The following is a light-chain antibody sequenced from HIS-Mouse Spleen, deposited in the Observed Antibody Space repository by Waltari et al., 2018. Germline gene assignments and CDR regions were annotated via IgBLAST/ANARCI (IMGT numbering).Light chain of an antibody. CDR2: EGS. Sequence: SYELTQPPSVSVSPGQTARITCSGDALPKKYAYWYQQKSGQAPVLVIYEGSKRPSGVPERFSGSSSGTMATWTISGAQVEDEADYYCYSTDSSGNHRVFGGGTKLTVL. CDR1: ALPKKY. V-gene: IGLV3-10*01. CDR3: YSTDSSGNHRV. J-gene: IGLJ2*01.